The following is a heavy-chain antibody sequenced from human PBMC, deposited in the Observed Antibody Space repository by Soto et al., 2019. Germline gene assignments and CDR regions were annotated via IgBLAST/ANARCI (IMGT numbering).Heavy chain of an antibody. Sequence: SETLSLTCTVSGGSIDTYYWSWIRQPPGKGLEWVGYVFYSGSTNYNPSLESRVTVSVDTSKNQFSLRLSSVTAADTAVYSCARHPGYCSGSNCYGYYTMDVWGQGTTVTVSS. J-gene: IGHJ6*02. CDR1: GGSIDTYY. D-gene: IGHD2-2*01. V-gene: IGHV4-59*08. CDR3: ARHPGYCSGSNCYGYYTMDV. CDR2: VFYSGST.